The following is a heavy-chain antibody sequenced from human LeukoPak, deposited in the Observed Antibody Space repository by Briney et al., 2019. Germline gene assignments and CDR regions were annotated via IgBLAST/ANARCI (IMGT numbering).Heavy chain of an antibody. J-gene: IGHJ4*02. Sequence: GGSLRLPCAASAFTFSDYSMNWVRQAPGKGLEWVSYISGRSSTIYYADSVKGRFTISRDNAQNSMYLQMNSLRAEDTAVYYCARDRIKSGSYYFDYWGQGTLVTVSS. CDR3: ARDRIKSGSYYFDY. CDR2: ISGRSSTI. CDR1: AFTFSDYS. D-gene: IGHD1-26*01. V-gene: IGHV3-48*01.